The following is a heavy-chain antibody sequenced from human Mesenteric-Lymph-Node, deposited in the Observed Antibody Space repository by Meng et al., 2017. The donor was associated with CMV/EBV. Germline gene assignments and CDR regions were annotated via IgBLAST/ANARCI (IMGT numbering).Heavy chain of an antibody. CDR2: INPNSGVS. Sequence: QVQLVQSRAEVRKPGASVKVSCKASGYTFTDFYIHWVRQAPGQGLEWMGRINPNSGVSNYAQSFQGRVTMTRDTPISTDYMELGRLTSDDTAVYYCARDNVNPEGFDPWGQGTLVTVSS. V-gene: IGHV1-2*06. CDR1: GYTFTDFY. CDR3: ARDNVNPEGFDP. J-gene: IGHJ5*02. D-gene: IGHD2/OR15-2a*01.